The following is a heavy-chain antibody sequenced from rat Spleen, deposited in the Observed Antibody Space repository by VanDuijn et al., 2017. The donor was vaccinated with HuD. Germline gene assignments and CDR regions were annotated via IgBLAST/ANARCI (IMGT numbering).Heavy chain of an antibody. CDR1: GFSLTGNN. CDR3: TSLIRGTYY. CDR2: MRYDGDT. V-gene: IGHV2S30*01. D-gene: IGHD4-3*01. Sequence: QVQLKESGPGLVQPSQTLSLTCTVSGFSLTGNNVHWVRQPPGKGLEWMGRMRYDGDTYYNSALKSRLSISRDTSKNQVFLKMNSLQTDDTAIYYCTSLIRGTYYWGQGVMVTVSS. J-gene: IGHJ2*01.